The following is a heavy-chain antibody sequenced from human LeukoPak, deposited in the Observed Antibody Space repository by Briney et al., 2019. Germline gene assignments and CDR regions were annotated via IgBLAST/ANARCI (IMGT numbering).Heavy chain of an antibody. CDR1: GFTFSSFS. D-gene: IGHD2-2*01. Sequence: NPGGSLRLPCAASGFTFSSFSMNWVRQAPGKGLEWVSSISSTSSYIYYADSVKGRFTISRDKDKNSVYLQMTSLRAEDTAVYYCARESGSRSYYYYMDVWGKGTTVTVSS. V-gene: IGHV3-21*01. CDR3: ARESGSRSYYYYMDV. J-gene: IGHJ6*03. CDR2: ISSTSSYI.